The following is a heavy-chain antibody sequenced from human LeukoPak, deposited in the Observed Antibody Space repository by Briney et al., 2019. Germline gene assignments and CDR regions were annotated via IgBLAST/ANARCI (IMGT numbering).Heavy chain of an antibody. Sequence: GGSLRLSCAASGFTFSSYAMSWVRQAPGKGLEWVSAISGSGGXTXXXXXVXGXFTXSRDNSKNMLYLQMNSLRAEDTAVYYCAGWYGGGYWGQGTLVTVSS. D-gene: IGHD3-10*01. CDR1: GFTFSSYA. J-gene: IGHJ4*02. CDR3: AGWYGGGY. CDR2: ISGSGGXT. V-gene: IGHV3-23*01.